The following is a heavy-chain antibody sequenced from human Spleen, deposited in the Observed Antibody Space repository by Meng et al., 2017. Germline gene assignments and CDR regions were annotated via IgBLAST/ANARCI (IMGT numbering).Heavy chain of an antibody. CDR2: INPKSGDT. CDR3: ASFHPPYFDY. Sequence: PVRAGVGVKKLGSSVKFSCKASGDTFPGYWLHWVGRAHGQGLEWMGRINPKSGDTHYAQRFQGRVTMTGDTSISTAYMELSRLRSDDTAVYYCASFHPPYFDYWGQGTLVTVSS. V-gene: IGHV1-2*06. J-gene: IGHJ4*02. CDR1: GDTFPGYW.